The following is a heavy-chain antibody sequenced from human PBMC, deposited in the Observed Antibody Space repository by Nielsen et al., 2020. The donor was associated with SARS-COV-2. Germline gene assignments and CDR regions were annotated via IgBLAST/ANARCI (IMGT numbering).Heavy chain of an antibody. Sequence: SGPTLAKPTQILTLTRPFSGFSLSTTAAGVGWIRQPPGKALEWLAVIYWNDDKRYSPSLRSRLTITKDTPKNQVDLSMTNMDPVDTATYYCAHVSKLYCGGDCETFDIWGQGTMVTVSS. D-gene: IGHD2-21*01. V-gene: IGHV2-5*01. J-gene: IGHJ3*02. CDR2: IYWNDDK. CDR1: GFSLSTTAAG. CDR3: AHVSKLYCGGDCETFDI.